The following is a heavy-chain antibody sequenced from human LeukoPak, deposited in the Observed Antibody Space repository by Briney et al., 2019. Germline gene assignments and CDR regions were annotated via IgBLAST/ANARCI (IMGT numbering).Heavy chain of an antibody. V-gene: IGHV3-30*18. CDR3: AKDPRRYSYGSYYFDF. CDR2: ISYDGNNK. Sequence: GGSLRLSCAASGFTFSSYGMHWVRQAPGKGLEWVTLISYDGNNKYYADSVKGRFTISRDNSKDTLYLQMNSLRAEDTAVYYCAKDPRRYSYGSYYFDFWGQGTLVTVSS. J-gene: IGHJ4*02. D-gene: IGHD5-18*01. CDR1: GFTFSSYG.